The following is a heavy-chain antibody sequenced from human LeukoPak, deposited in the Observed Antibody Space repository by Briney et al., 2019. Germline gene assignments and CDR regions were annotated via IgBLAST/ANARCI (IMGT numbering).Heavy chain of an antibody. CDR1: GFTFSDHY. CDR2: TRNKANSYTT. Sequence: GGSLRLSCAASGFTFSDHYMDWVRQAPGKGLEWVARTRNKANSYTTEYAASVKGRFTISRDDSKNSLYLQMNSLKTEDTAVYYCSRYYYDSSDYRAFDYWGQGTLVTVSS. CDR3: SRYYYDSSDYRAFDY. J-gene: IGHJ4*02. V-gene: IGHV3-72*01. D-gene: IGHD3-22*01.